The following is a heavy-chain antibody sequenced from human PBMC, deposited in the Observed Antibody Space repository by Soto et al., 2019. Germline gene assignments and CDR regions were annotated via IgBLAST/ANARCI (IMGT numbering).Heavy chain of an antibody. V-gene: IGHV1-8*01. J-gene: IGHJ4*02. CDR3: ARERSSGWYVDY. CDR1: GYTFTSYD. D-gene: IGHD6-19*01. Sequence: ASVKVSCKASGYTFTSYDINWVRQATGQGLEWMGWMNPNSGNTGYAQKFQGRVTMTRNTSISTAYMELSSLRSEYTAVYYCARERSSGWYVDYWGQGTLVTVSS. CDR2: MNPNSGNT.